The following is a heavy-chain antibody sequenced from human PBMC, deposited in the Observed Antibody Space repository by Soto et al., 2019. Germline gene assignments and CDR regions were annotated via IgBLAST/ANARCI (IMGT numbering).Heavy chain of an antibody. J-gene: IGHJ6*02. CDR1: GFTLGSYG. Sequence: HPGGSLRLSCSPSGFTLGSYGMYWVRQAPGKGLELLASIHNNGDTTYYADSVKGRFIISRDHSKNTLYLQMSSLRPEDTAVYYCVKDFDGPTGMDVWGQGTTVTVSS. D-gene: IGHD2-8*01. V-gene: IGHV3-64D*06. CDR3: VKDFDGPTGMDV. CDR2: IHNNGDTT.